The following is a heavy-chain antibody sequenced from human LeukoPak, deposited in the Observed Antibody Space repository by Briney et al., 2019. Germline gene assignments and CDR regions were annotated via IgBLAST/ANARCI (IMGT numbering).Heavy chain of an antibody. Sequence: GGSLRLSCAASGFTFSSYWMHWVRQAPGKGLVWVSRVNSDGSTTAYADSVKGRFTISRDSAKNTLFLQMSSLRAEDTAVNYCARGDAYALNYWGQGTLVTVSS. V-gene: IGHV3-74*01. D-gene: IGHD2-2*01. CDR3: ARGDAYALNY. CDR1: GFTFSSYW. CDR2: VNSDGSTT. J-gene: IGHJ4*02.